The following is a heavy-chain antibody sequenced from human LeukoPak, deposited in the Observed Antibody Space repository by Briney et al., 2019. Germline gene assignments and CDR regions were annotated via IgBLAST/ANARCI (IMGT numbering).Heavy chain of an antibody. D-gene: IGHD6-13*01. J-gene: IGHJ4*02. CDR2: IYHTGST. V-gene: IGHV4-30-2*02. CDR1: GGSISSGGYS. Sequence: PSETLSLTCAVSGGSISSGGYSWSWIRQPPGKGLEWIGYIYHTGSTYYNPSLKSRVTISVDRSKNQFSLNLTSVTAADTAVYFCARGYSSNWYYFDSWGLGTLVTVSS. CDR3: ARGYSSNWYYFDS.